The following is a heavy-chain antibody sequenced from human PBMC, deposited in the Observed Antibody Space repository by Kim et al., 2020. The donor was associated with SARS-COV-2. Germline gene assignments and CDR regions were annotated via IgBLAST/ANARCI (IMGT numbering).Heavy chain of an antibody. V-gene: IGHV3-13*04. Sequence: GGSLRLSCAASGFTFSSYDMHWVRQATGKGLEWVSAIGTAGDTYYPGSVKGRFTISRENAKNSLYLQMNSLRAGDTAVYYCARVAYYYDSSGYELSYYFDYWGQGTLVTVSS. J-gene: IGHJ4*02. CDR2: IGTAGDT. D-gene: IGHD3-22*01. CDR3: ARVAYYYDSSGYELSYYFDY. CDR1: GFTFSSYD.